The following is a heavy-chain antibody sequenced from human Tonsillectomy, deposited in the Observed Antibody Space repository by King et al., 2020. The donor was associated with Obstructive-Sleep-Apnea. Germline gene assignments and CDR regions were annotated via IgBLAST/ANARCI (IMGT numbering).Heavy chain of an antibody. V-gene: IGHV3-20*01. Sequence: VQLVESGGGVVRPGGSLRLSCTASEFTFDDYAMTWVRQAPGKGLEWVSGISWDGRSTAYAESVKGRFTISRDNAKNSLYLQVDSLRAEDTALYHCVKSSGFTFMEHFDYWGQGTLVTVSS. CDR3: VKSSGFTFMEHFDY. D-gene: IGHD1-1*01. CDR1: EFTFDDYA. CDR2: ISWDGRST. J-gene: IGHJ4*02.